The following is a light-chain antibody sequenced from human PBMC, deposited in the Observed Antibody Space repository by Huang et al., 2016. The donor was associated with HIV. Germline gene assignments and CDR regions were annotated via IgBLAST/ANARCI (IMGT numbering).Light chain of an antibody. V-gene: IGKV1-33*01. J-gene: IGKJ1*01. CDR1: QDIAKY. CDR3: QQYDSLPPWT. CDR2: DAS. Sequence: DIQMTQSPSSLPASVGDRVTITCQASQDIAKYLNWYQQKPGQAPKLLIYDASKLETGVPSRFSGSASGTDFTFTISSLQPEDIATYYCQQYDSLPPWTFGQGTKVGIK.